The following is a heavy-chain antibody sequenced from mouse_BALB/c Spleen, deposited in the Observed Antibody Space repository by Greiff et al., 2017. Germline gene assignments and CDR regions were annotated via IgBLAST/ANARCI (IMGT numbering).Heavy chain of an antibody. CDR1: GYSITSGYY. CDR3: AREDYDDAMDY. D-gene: IGHD2-4*01. J-gene: IGHJ4*01. Sequence: ESGPGLVKPSQSLSLTCSVTGYSITSGYYWNWIRQFPGNKLEWMGYISYDGSNNYNPSLKNRISITRDTSKNQFFLKLNSVTTEDTATYYCAREDYDDAMDYWGQGTSVTVSS. CDR2: ISYDGSN. V-gene: IGHV3-6*02.